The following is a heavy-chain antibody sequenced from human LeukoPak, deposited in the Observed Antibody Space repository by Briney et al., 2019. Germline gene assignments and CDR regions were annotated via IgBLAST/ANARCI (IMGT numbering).Heavy chain of an antibody. V-gene: IGHV4-59*08. Sequence: SETLSLTCTVSGGSISSYYWSWIRQPPGKGLEWIGYIYYSGSTNYNPSLKSRVTISVDTSKNQFSLKLSSVTAADTAVYHCARRQQQWHSYGMDVWGQGTTVTVSS. CDR2: IYYSGST. J-gene: IGHJ6*02. D-gene: IGHD6-19*01. CDR3: ARRQQQWHSYGMDV. CDR1: GGSISSYY.